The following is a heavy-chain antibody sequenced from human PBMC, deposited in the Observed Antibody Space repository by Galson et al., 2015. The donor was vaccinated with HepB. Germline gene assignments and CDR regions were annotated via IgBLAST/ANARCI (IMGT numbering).Heavy chain of an antibody. J-gene: IGHJ4*02. CDR3: AKSLKTRHYDFWSGPSDYFDY. D-gene: IGHD3-3*01. V-gene: IGHV3-23*01. Sequence: SLRLSCAASGFTFSSYAMSWVRQAPGKGLEWVSAISGSGGSTYYADSVKGRFTISRDNSKNTLYLQMNSLRAEDTAVYYCAKSLKTRHYDFWSGPSDYFDYWGQGTLVTVSS. CDR1: GFTFSSYA. CDR2: ISGSGGST.